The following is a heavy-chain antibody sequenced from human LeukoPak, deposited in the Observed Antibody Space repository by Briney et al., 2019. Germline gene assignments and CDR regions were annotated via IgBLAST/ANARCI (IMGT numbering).Heavy chain of an antibody. CDR1: GFTFSSYA. Sequence: GGSLRLSCAASGFTFSSYAMHWVRQAPGKGLEWVAVISYDGSNKYYADSVKGRFTISRDNSKNTLYLQMNRLRAEDTAVYYCARDHSGQGNAFDIWGQGTMVTVSS. CDR2: ISYDGSNK. D-gene: IGHD5-12*01. CDR3: ARDHSGQGNAFDI. V-gene: IGHV3-30-3*01. J-gene: IGHJ3*02.